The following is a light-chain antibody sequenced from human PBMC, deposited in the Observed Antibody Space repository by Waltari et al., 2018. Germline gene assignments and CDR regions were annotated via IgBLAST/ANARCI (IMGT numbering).Light chain of an antibody. CDR1: SSDVGGYNY. Sequence: QSALTQPRSVSGSPGQSVTISCTGTSSDVGGYNYVSWYQQHPGKAPKLRIYDVSKRPAGGPDRFSGSKSGNTASLTISGLQAEDEADEYCCSAAGSYTFEVFGGGTKLTVL. V-gene: IGLV2-11*01. J-gene: IGLJ2*01. CDR2: DVS. CDR3: CSAAGSYTFEV.